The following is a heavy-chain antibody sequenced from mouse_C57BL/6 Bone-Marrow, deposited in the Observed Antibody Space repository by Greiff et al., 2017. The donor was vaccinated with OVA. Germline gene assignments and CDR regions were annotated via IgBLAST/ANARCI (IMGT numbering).Heavy chain of an antibody. CDR2: IDPETGGN. CDR3: TRDPYYGSSYGDY. CDR1: GYTFTDYE. V-gene: IGHV1-15*01. J-gene: IGHJ2*01. Sequence: VQLQQSGAELVRPGASVTLSCKASGYTFTDYEMHWVKQTPVHGLEWIGAIDPETGGNDYNPKFKGKAILTADKSSSTAYMELRSLTSENSADYYSTRDPYYGSSYGDYWGQGTTLTVSS. D-gene: IGHD1-1*01.